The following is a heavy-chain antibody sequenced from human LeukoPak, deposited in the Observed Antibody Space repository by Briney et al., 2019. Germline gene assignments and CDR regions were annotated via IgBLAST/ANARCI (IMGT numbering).Heavy chain of an antibody. J-gene: IGHJ5*02. D-gene: IGHD3-10*01. CDR1: GGTFGSYG. Sequence: SVKVSCKASGGTFGSYGLSWVRQAPGQGLEWMGRITPILGIVNYAQNFQGRVTMTEDTSTDTAYMELSSLRSEDTAVYYCATAFGSGSYGVTNWFDPWGQGTLVTVSS. CDR2: ITPILGIV. CDR3: ATAFGSGSYGVTNWFDP. V-gene: IGHV1-69*04.